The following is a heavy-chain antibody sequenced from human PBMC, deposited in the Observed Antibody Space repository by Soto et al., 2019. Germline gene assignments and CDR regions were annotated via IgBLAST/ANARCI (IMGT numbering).Heavy chain of an antibody. D-gene: IGHD3-22*01. CDR3: ARVPNYYDSSGYYGSGYFDY. V-gene: IGHV1-69*12. J-gene: IGHJ4*02. Sequence: QVQLVQSGAEVKKPGSSVKVSCKASGGTFSSYAISWVRQAPGQGLEWMGGIIPIFGTANYAQKFQGRVRITAGESXXTXSXXLSSLRSEDTAVYYCARVPNYYDSSGYYGSGYFDYWGQGTLVTVSS. CDR1: GGTFSSYA. CDR2: IIPIFGTA.